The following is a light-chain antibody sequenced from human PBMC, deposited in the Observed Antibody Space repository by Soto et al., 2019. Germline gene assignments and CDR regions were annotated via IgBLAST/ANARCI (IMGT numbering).Light chain of an antibody. V-gene: IGKV3-20*01. CDR1: HTISSNY. CDR2: GIS. CDR3: QQYVTSSPRT. J-gene: IGKJ1*01. Sequence: EIVLTQSPGTLSLSPGERATLSCRAGHTISSNYLAWYQQKPGQAPRLLMYGISRRPTGIPDRFSGSGSGTDFTLTITRLEPEDFAVYYCQQYVTSSPRTFGQGTKVDIK.